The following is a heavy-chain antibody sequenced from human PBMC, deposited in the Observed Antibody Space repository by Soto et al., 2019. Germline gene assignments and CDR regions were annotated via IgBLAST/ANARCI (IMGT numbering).Heavy chain of an antibody. Sequence: EVQLVESGGGLVQPGGSLRLSCAASGFAFSNYWMSWVRQAPGKGLEWVATIKQDGSEKYYVDSVKGRFTISRDKAKNSLYLQMNSLRAEDTAVYHCARGGTSMIVVGAFDDWGQGALVTVS. D-gene: IGHD3-22*01. J-gene: IGHJ4*02. V-gene: IGHV3-7*01. CDR1: GFAFSNYW. CDR2: IKQDGSEK. CDR3: ARGGTSMIVVGAFDD.